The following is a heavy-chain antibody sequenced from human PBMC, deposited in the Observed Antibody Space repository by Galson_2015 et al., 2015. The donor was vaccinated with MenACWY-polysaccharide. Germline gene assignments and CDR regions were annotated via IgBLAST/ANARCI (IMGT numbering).Heavy chain of an antibody. CDR3: ARLGEWLGSATDYYYYYGMDV. CDR2: ISSSSSYT. Sequence: SLRLSCAASGFTFSSYSMNWVRQAPGKGLEWVSSISSSSSYTYYADSVKGRFTISRDNAKNSLYLQMNSLRAEDTAVYYCARLGEWLGSATDYYYYYGMDVWGQGTTVTVSS. V-gene: IGHV3-21*01. D-gene: IGHD3-16*01. J-gene: IGHJ6*02. CDR1: GFTFSSYS.